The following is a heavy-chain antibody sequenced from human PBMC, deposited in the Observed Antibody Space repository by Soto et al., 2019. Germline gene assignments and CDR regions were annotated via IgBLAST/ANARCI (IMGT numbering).Heavy chain of an antibody. CDR1: GFSFSDYY. D-gene: IGHD2-2*01. V-gene: IGHV3-11*01. J-gene: IGHJ4*02. CDR3: ARGSVGPAAMFGLFDL. Sequence: GGSLRLSCAASGFSFSDYYMTWIRQAPGKGLEWVSYISYSGSDIYYADSVKGRFTISRDNAKNSLYLQMNSLRAEDTAVFYCARGSVGPAAMFGLFDLWGQRTLVTVSS. CDR2: ISYSGSDI.